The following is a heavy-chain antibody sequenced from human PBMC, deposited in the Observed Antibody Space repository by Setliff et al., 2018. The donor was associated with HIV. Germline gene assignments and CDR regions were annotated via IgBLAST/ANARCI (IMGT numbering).Heavy chain of an antibody. CDR3: ARGEPTSLVVPAAFFDS. V-gene: IGHV3-48*03. CDR1: GFTFSSYE. Sequence: PGGSLRLSCAASGFTFSSYEMNWVRQAPGKGLEWVSYISNDGSSIHYADSVKGRFTISRDTAKKPLYLQMNSLRAEDTAVYYCARGEPTSLVVPAAFFDSWGQGTLVTVSS. J-gene: IGHJ4*02. CDR2: ISNDGSSI. D-gene: IGHD2-2*01.